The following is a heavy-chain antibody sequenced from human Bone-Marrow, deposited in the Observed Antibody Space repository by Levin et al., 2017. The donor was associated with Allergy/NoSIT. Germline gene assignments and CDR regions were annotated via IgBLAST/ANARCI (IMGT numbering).Heavy chain of an antibody. CDR1: GFTFSDYY. Sequence: LSLTCAASGFTFSDYYMSWIRQAPGKGLEWVSYISSSGSTIYYADSVKGRFTISRDNAKNSLYLQMNSLRAEDTAVYYCARFTYTAMGAGWFDPWGQGTLVTVSS. J-gene: IGHJ5*02. CDR3: ARFTYTAMGAGWFDP. V-gene: IGHV3-11*01. D-gene: IGHD5-18*01. CDR2: ISSSGSTI.